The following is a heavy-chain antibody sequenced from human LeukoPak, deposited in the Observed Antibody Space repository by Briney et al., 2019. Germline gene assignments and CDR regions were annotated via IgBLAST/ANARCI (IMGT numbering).Heavy chain of an antibody. Sequence: ASVKVSFKASGYTFTSYGISWVRQAPGQGLEWMVWISAYNGNTNYAQKLQGRVTMTTDTSTSTAYMELRSLRSDDTAVYYCASAQLDYSNYPYWGQGTLVTVSS. J-gene: IGHJ4*02. CDR2: ISAYNGNT. CDR1: GYTFTSYG. CDR3: ASAQLDYSNYPY. V-gene: IGHV1-18*01. D-gene: IGHD4-11*01.